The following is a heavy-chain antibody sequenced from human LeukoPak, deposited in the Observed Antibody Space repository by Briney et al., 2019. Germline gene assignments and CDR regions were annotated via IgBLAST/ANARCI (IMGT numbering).Heavy chain of an antibody. CDR1: GYSISSGYY. D-gene: IGHD5-18*01. Sequence: SSETLSLTCTVSGYSISSGYYWGWIRQPPGKGLEWIGSIYHSGSTYYNPSLKSRVTISVDTSKNQFSLKLSSVTAADTAVYYCASGYSYGYTDYWGQGTLVTVSS. J-gene: IGHJ4*02. V-gene: IGHV4-38-2*02. CDR3: ASGYSYGYTDY. CDR2: IYHSGST.